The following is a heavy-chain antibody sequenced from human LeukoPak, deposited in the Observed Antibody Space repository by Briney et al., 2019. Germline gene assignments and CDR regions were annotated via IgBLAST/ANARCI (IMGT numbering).Heavy chain of an antibody. Sequence: GGSLRLSCAASGFTFSSYAMSWVRQAPGKGLEWVSAISGSGGSTYYADSVKGRFTISRDNSKNTLYLQMNSLRAKDTAVYYCALKGGYSPFDYWGQGTLVTVSS. CDR3: ALKGGYSPFDY. V-gene: IGHV3-23*01. CDR1: GFTFSSYA. CDR2: ISGSGGST. J-gene: IGHJ4*02. D-gene: IGHD5-18*01.